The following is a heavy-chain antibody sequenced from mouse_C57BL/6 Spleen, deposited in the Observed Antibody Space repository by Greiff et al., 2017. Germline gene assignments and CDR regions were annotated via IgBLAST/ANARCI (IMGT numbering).Heavy chain of an antibody. D-gene: IGHD3-3*01. CDR1: GYTFTSYW. CDR2: INPSNGGT. Sequence: QVQLQQPGTELVKPGASVKLSCKASGYTFTSYWMHWVKQRPGQGLEWIGNINPSNGGTNYNQKFKGKATLTVDKSSSTAYMQLSSLTSEDSAVYYCARAEWDSLTMDDWGQRTSVTVS. J-gene: IGHJ4*01. V-gene: IGHV1-53*01. CDR3: ARAEWDSLTMDD.